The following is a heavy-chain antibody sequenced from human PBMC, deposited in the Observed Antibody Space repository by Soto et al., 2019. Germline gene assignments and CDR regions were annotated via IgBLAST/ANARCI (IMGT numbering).Heavy chain of an antibody. J-gene: IGHJ6*01. CDR3: ARESPGPYGMDV. CDR1: GGTFSGYA. Sequence: SVKVSCKASGGTFSGYAISWVRQAPGQGLEWMGGIIPIFGTANYAQKFQGRVTITADESTSTAYMELSSLRSEDTAVYYCARESPGPYGMDVWGQGTTVTVSS. V-gene: IGHV1-69*13. CDR2: IIPIFGTA.